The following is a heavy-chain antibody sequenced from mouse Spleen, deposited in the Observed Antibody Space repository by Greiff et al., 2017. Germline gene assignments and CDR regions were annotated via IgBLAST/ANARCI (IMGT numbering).Heavy chain of an antibody. J-gene: IGHJ2*01. CDR1: GYTFTSYW. CDR2: IHPNSGSS. CDR3: ARVTTVVERDYFDY. V-gene: IGHV1-64*01. Sequence: VQLQQSGAELVKPGASVKLSCKASGYTFTSYWMHWVKQRPGQGLEWIGMIHPNSGSSNYNEKFKSKATLTVDKSSSTAYMQLSSLTSEDSAVYYCARVTTVVERDYFDYWGQGTTLTVSS. D-gene: IGHD1-1*01.